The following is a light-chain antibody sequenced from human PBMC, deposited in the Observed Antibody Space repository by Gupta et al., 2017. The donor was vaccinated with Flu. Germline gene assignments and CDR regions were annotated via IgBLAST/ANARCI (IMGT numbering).Light chain of an antibody. J-gene: IGKJ4*01. V-gene: IGKV3-11*01. CDR3: QQRSNWGGG. Sequence: EIVLTQSPATLSLSPGERATLSCRASQSVSSYLAWYQQKPGQAPRLLIYDASNRATGIPARFSGSGSGTDFTLTISSLEPEDFAVYYCQQRSNWGGGFGGGTKVEIK. CDR1: QSVSSY. CDR2: DAS.